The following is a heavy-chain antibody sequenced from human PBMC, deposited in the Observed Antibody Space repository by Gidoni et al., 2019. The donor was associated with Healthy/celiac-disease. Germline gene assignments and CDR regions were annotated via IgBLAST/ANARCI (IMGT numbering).Heavy chain of an antibody. CDR3: ARGFCSGGSCYSNYYYYMDV. J-gene: IGHJ6*03. V-gene: IGHV1-2*02. D-gene: IGHD2-15*01. Sequence: QVQLVQSGAEVKKPGASVKVSCKASGYTFTGYYMHWVRQAPGQGLEWMGWINPNSGGTNYAQKFQGRVTMTRDTSISTAYMELSRLRSDDTAVYYCARGFCSGGSCYSNYYYYMDVWGKGTTVTVSS. CDR1: GYTFTGYY. CDR2: INPNSGGT.